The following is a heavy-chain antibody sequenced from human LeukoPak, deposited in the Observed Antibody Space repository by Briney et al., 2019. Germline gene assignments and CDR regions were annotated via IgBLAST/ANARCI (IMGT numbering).Heavy chain of an antibody. Sequence: SETLSLTCTVSGGSISSSSYYWGWIRQPPGKGLEWIGSIYYSGSTYYNPSLKSRVTISVDTSKNQFSLKLSSVTAADTAVYYCARNVRYFNWFDPWGQGTLVTVSS. CDR2: IYYSGST. D-gene: IGHD3-9*01. CDR3: ARNVRYFNWFDP. V-gene: IGHV4-39*01. J-gene: IGHJ5*02. CDR1: GGSISSSSYY.